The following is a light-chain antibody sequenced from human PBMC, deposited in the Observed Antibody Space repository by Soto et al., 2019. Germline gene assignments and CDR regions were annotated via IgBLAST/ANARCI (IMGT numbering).Light chain of an antibody. Sequence: QAVVTQPPSVSGAPGQRVTISCTVSSSNIGAGYDVHWYQQLPGTVPKLLIYGNSNRPSGVPDRFSGSKSGTSASLAITGLQAEDEADYYCQSYDSSLSGWMFGGGTKLTVL. CDR3: QSYDSSLSGWM. V-gene: IGLV1-40*01. CDR2: GNS. CDR1: SSNIGAGYD. J-gene: IGLJ3*02.